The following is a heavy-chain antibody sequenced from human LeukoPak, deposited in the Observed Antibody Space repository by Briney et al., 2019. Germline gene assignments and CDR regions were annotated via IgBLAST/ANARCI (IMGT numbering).Heavy chain of an antibody. V-gene: IGHV4-59*08. Sequence: SETLSLTCSVSGRSISSFYWSWVRQPPRQGLEWLGDNYYTGSTNYNPPLKSRVPISVDTSENRFSLRLSSVTAADPAVYYCAITRGYRYGYLDYCGPGALVTVSP. J-gene: IGHJ4*02. CDR1: GRSISSFY. CDR2: NYYTGST. CDR3: AITRGYRYGYLDY. D-gene: IGHD5-18*01.